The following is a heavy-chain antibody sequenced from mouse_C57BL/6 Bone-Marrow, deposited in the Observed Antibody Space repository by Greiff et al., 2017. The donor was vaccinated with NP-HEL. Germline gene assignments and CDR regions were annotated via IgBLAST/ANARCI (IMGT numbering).Heavy chain of an antibody. V-gene: IGHV14-4*01. D-gene: IGHD1-1*01. CDR3: TTTTVVAFDY. CDR1: GFNIKDDY. CDR2: IDPENGDT. Sequence: EVKLVESGAELVRPGASVKLSCTASGFNIKDDYMHWVKQRPEQGLEWIGWIDPENGDTEYASKVQGKATITADTSSNTAYLQLSSLTSEDTAVYYCTTTTVVAFDYWGQGTTLTVSS. J-gene: IGHJ2*01.